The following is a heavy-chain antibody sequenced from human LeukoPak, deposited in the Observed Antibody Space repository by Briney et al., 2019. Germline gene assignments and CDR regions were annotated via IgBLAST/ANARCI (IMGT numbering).Heavy chain of an antibody. CDR3: AKDRWARSGYLFDY. J-gene: IGHJ4*02. CDR1: GFTFRSYV. D-gene: IGHD5-18*01. V-gene: IGHV3-23*01. CDR2: ISGSGGST. Sequence: GGSLRLSCAASGFTFRSYVMSWVRQAPGKGVEWGSAISGSGGSTYYADSVKGQFTISRHNSKNTLYLQINSLRAEDTAVYYCAKDRWARSGYLFDYWGQGTLLTVSS.